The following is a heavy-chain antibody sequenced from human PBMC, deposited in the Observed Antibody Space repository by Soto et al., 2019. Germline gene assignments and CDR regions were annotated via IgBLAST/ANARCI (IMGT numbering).Heavy chain of an antibody. CDR2: ISSNGGST. Sequence: GGSLRLSCAASGFAFSSYAMHWVRQAPGKGLEYVSAISSNGGSTYYANSVKGRFTISRDNSKNTLYLQMGSLRAEDMTVDYWARGGYCSGGSCYSRFYYYYMDVWGKGTTVTVSS. CDR1: GFAFSSYA. D-gene: IGHD2-15*01. J-gene: IGHJ6*03. V-gene: IGHV3-64*01. CDR3: ARGGYCSGGSCYSRFYYYYMDV.